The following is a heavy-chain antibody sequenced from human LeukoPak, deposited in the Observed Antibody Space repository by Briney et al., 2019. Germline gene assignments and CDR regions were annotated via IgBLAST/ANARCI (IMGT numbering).Heavy chain of an antibody. CDR3: ARPLKYYYGSETYFWFDP. Sequence: GGSLRLSCAASGFTFTTYWMGWVRQAPGKGLEGVANINQDGSEKYYVDSVKGRFTISRDNGKNSLYLQMNSLRAEDAAVYYCARPLKYYYGSETYFWFDPWGQGTLVTVSS. V-gene: IGHV3-7*01. CDR2: INQDGSEK. J-gene: IGHJ5*02. D-gene: IGHD3-10*01. CDR1: GFTFTTYW.